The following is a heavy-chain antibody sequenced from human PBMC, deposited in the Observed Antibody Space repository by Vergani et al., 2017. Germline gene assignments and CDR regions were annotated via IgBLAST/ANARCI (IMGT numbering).Heavy chain of an antibody. CDR3: ARDRSPGITMVRGVDNWFDP. D-gene: IGHD3-10*01. V-gene: IGHV3-23*01. J-gene: IGHJ5*02. CDR1: GFTFSSYA. Sequence: EVQLLESGGGLVQPGGSLRLSCAASGFTFSSYAMSWVRQAPGKGLEWVSAISGSGGSTYYADSVKGRFTISRDNSKNTLYLQMNSLRAEDTAVYYCARDRSPGITMVRGVDNWFDPWGQGTLVTVSS. CDR2: ISGSGGST.